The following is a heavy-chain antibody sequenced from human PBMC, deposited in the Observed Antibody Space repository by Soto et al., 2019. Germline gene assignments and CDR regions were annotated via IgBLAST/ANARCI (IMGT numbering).Heavy chain of an antibody. D-gene: IGHD4-17*01. CDR1: GGSISSYY. J-gene: IGHJ6*02. V-gene: IGHV4-59*01. CDR3: ARIGVTVTTYYYYYGMDV. Sequence: PSETLSLTCTDSGGSISSYYWSWIRQPPGKGLEWIRYIYYSGSTNYNPSLKSRVTISVDTSKNQFSLKLSSVTAADTAVYYCARIGVTVTTYYYYYGMDVWGQGPTVTVSS. CDR2: IYYSGST.